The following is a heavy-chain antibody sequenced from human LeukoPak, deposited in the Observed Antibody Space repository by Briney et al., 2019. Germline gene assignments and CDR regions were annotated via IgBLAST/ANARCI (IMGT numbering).Heavy chain of an antibody. Sequence: GGSLRLSCAASGFTFSSYSMNWVRQAPGKGLEWVSSISSSGDYIHYADSVKGRSTISRDNAKNSLYLQMNSLRAEDTAVYYCARGSDAWKMVNMNVWGKGTTVTVSS. CDR3: ARGSDAWKMVNMNV. D-gene: IGHD2-15*01. V-gene: IGHV3-21*01. CDR2: ISSSGDYI. J-gene: IGHJ6*03. CDR1: GFTFSSYS.